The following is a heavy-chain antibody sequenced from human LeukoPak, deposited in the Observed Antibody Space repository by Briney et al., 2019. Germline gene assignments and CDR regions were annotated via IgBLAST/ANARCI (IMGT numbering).Heavy chain of an antibody. CDR3: ASGPLTYSSDWYEMGY. CDR2: ISNDGSNK. Sequence: GGSLRLSCAASGFRFSDFALSWVRQAPGKRLEWVAGISNDGSNKFYADSVKGRFIISRDSSKNTLYLQMNSLRAEDTAVYYCASGPLTYSSDWYEMGYWGQGTLVTVSS. CDR1: GFRFSDFA. J-gene: IGHJ4*02. V-gene: IGHV3-30*03. D-gene: IGHD6-19*01.